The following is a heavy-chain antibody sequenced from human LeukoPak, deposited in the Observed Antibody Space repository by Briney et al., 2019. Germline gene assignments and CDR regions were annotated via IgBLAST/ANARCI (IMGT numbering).Heavy chain of an antibody. CDR1: GFTFSSYG. V-gene: IGHV3-30*18. J-gene: IGHJ4*02. CDR2: ISYDGSNK. Sequence: GRSLRLSCAASGFTFSSYGMHWVRQAPGKGLEWVAVISYDGSNKYYADSVKGRFTISRDNSKNTLYLQMNSLRAEDTAVYYCAKLRAPYYYDSSGWTFDYWGQGTLVTVSS. CDR3: AKLRAPYYYDSSGWTFDY. D-gene: IGHD3-22*01.